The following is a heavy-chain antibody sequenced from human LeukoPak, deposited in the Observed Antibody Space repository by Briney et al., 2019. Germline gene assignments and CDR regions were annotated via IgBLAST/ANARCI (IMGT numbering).Heavy chain of an antibody. V-gene: IGHV4-59*08. D-gene: IGHD3-22*01. CDR2: IYYSGTT. J-gene: IGHJ1*01. CDR1: GGSISSYF. CDR3: ASPRGDDSGGYYTWYFHH. Sequence: SETLSLTCSVSGGSISSYFWSWIRQPPGKGLEWIGYIYYSGTTNYNPSLKSRVTISIDTSKSQFSLKLSSVTAAGTAVYFCASPRGDDSGGYYTWYFHHWGQGILVTVSS.